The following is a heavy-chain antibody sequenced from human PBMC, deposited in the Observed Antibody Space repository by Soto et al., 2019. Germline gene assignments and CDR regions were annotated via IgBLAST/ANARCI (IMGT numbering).Heavy chain of an antibody. CDR3: ARELNSRVAPSYGMDV. CDR1: GYTFTSYA. V-gene: IGHV1-3*01. J-gene: IGHJ6*02. D-gene: IGHD2-21*01. CDR2: INAGNGNT. Sequence: ASVKVSCKASGYTFTSYAMHWVRQAPGQRLEWMGWINAGNGNTKYSQKFQGRVTITRDTSASTAYMELSSLRSEDTAVYYCARELNSRVAPSYGMDVWGQGTTVTVSS.